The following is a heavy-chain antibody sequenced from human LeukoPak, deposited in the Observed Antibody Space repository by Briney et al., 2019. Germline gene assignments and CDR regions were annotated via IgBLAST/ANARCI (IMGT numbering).Heavy chain of an antibody. CDR3: ARSGGGSSWYMNWFDP. D-gene: IGHD6-13*01. J-gene: IGHJ5*02. CDR1: GLTFISYS. V-gene: IGHV3-21*05. Sequence: PGGALRLSRAASGLTFISYSMIWVGQARRWGLESVFYISSSSSYIYYADSVKGRFTISRDNAKNSLYLQMNSLRAEDTAVYYCARSGGGSSWYMNWFDPWGQGTLVTVSS. CDR2: ISSSSSYI.